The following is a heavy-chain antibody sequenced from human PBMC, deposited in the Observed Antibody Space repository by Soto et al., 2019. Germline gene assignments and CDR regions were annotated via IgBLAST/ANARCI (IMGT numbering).Heavy chain of an antibody. J-gene: IGHJ4*02. Sequence: EVQLVESGGGLVQPGGSLRLSCVASGFTFSTDSMNWVRQAPGKGLEWVAHISTSGATRYYADYVKGRFTISGYNAKTXXXXXXXXXXXXXXXXXXXXXXFGSGFDYWGQGTLVTVSS. CDR2: ISTSGATR. D-gene: IGHD6-19*01. V-gene: IGHV3-48*01. CDR3: XXXFGSGFDY. CDR1: GFTFSTDS.